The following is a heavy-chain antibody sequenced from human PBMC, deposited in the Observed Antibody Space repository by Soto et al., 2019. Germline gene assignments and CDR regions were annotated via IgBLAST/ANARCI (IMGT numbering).Heavy chain of an antibody. CDR3: ARMRGSYGMDV. J-gene: IGHJ6*02. CDR2: IVPILGIP. V-gene: IGHV1-69*02. D-gene: IGHD1-1*01. CDR1: GGTFSSYT. Sequence: QVQLVQSGAEVKKPGSSVKVSCKASGGTFSSYTITWVRQAPGQGLEWMGRIVPILGIPNYAQKFQGRVTITAKKSTSKTYMELSSLRSEDTAVYYCARMRGSYGMDVWCQGTTVTVSS.